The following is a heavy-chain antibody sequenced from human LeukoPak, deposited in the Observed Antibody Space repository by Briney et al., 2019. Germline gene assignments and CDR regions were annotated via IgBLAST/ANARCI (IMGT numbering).Heavy chain of an antibody. J-gene: IGHJ4*02. CDR2: IYSGGST. Sequence: GGSLRLSCAASGFTVSSNYMSRVRQAPGKGLEWVSVIYSGGSTYYADSVKGRFTISRDNSKNTLYLQMNSLRAEDTAVYYCAREGPPKWGYFDYWGQGTLVTVSS. CDR3: AREGPPKWGYFDY. CDR1: GFTVSSNY. D-gene: IGHD7-27*01. V-gene: IGHV3-53*01.